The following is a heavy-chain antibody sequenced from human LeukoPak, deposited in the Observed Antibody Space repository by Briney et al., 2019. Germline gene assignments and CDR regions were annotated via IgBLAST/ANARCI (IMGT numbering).Heavy chain of an antibody. J-gene: IGHJ5*02. CDR1: GYTFTGYY. Sequence: ASVKVSCKASGYTFTGYYMHWVRQAPGQGLEWMGWINPNSGGTNYAQKLQGRVTMTTDTSTSTAYMELRSLRSDDTAVYYCARVGDFDWLLTSPSWFDPWGQGTLVTVSS. D-gene: IGHD3-9*01. CDR3: ARVGDFDWLLTSPSWFDP. CDR2: INPNSGGT. V-gene: IGHV1-2*02.